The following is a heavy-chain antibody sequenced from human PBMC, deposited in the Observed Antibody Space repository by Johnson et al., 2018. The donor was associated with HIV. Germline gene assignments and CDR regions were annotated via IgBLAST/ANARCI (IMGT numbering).Heavy chain of an antibody. CDR1: GSTFSDYY. V-gene: IGHV3-11*01. D-gene: IGHD3-3*01. Sequence: QVQLVESGGDLVKAGGSLRLSCAASGSTFSDYYMSWIRQAPGKGLEWVSYISSSGSTIYYADSVKGRFTISRDNAKSSLYLQMNSLRAEDTALYYCVRAQFLEWLFFDAFDIWGQGTVVTVSS. CDR3: VRAQFLEWLFFDAFDI. CDR2: ISSSGSTI. J-gene: IGHJ3*02.